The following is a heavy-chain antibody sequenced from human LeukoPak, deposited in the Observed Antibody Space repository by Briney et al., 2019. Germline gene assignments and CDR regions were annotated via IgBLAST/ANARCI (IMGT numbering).Heavy chain of an antibody. J-gene: IGHJ3*01. CDR2: VDPSDSYT. CDR3: ARQSEIAAPGDAFDL. CDR1: GDCFTSCW. V-gene: IGHV5-10-1*01. Sequence: GESLRISCKGSGDCFTSCWISWVRQMPGKGLEWMGRVDPSDSYTKYSPSFQGHVTLSADKSISTAYLQWSSLTASDTAMYFCARQSEIAAPGDAFDLWGQGTMVTVSS. D-gene: IGHD6-13*01.